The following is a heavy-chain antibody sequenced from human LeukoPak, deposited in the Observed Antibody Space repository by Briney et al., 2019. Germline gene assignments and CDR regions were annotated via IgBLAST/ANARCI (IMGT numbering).Heavy chain of an antibody. Sequence: QSGGSLRLSCVASGFAFSSRDWMTWVRQAPGKGLEWVANIKQDGSEKNYVDSVKGRFTISRDNAKNSVDLQMNSPRVEDTAVYYCAIGIQLWTPCDYWGQGTLVTVSS. V-gene: IGHV3-7*01. D-gene: IGHD5-18*01. CDR3: AIGIQLWTPCDY. J-gene: IGHJ4*02. CDR2: IKQDGSEK. CDR1: GFAFSSRDW.